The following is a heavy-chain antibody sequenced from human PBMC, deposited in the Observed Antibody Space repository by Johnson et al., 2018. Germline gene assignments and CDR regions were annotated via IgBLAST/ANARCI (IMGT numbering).Heavy chain of an antibody. Sequence: VQLVESGGGLIQPGGSLRLSCAASEFTFSTYAMSWVRQAPVTGLEWVSVISGSGSSTYYAASVKGRFTITRDNSKNTVNLQMNSLRVEDTAVYYCAKGRNWMLRGVHQHLDSGGQGTLVTVSS. CDR2: ISGSGSST. D-gene: IGHD3-10*01. CDR3: AKGRNWMLRGVHQHLDS. V-gene: IGHV3-23*04. J-gene: IGHJ4*02. CDR1: EFTFSTYA.